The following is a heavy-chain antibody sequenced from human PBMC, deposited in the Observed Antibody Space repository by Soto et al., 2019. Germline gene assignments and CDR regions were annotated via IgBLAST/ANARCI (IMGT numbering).Heavy chain of an antibody. D-gene: IGHD3-3*01. J-gene: IGHJ5*02. Sequence: SETLSLTCAVSGGSITSANWWTWVRQPPGGGLEWIGEISHSGITHYNPSLKSRVTMSVDTSKNQFSLRLSSVTAADTAIYYCATRITVFGLLIPPFDPWGQGTQVTVSS. V-gene: IGHV4-4*02. CDR3: ATRITVFGLLIPPFDP. CDR2: ISHSGIT. CDR1: GGSITSANW.